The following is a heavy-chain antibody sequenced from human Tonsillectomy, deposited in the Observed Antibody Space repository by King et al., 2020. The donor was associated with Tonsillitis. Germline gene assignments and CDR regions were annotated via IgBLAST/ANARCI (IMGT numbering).Heavy chain of an antibody. D-gene: IGHD3-10*01. CDR2: VYRGGGTT. CDR3: ARVRGRWQFDY. Sequence: VQLVESGGGLVQPGGSLRLSCAASGFTFSTFAMNWVRQAPGKGLEWVSVVYRGGGTTYADSVKGRFTVSRDDSKNMVHLQMNSLRAEDTAVYYCARVRGRWQFDYWGQGNLVTVSS. V-gene: IGHV3-23*03. CDR1: GFTFSTFA. J-gene: IGHJ4*02.